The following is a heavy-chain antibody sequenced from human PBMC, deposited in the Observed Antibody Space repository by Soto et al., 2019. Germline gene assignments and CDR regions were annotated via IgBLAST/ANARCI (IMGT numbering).Heavy chain of an antibody. CDR3: SRRAPEGFDP. CDR1: GGSISSSSYY. CDR2: IYYIGNT. J-gene: IGHJ5*02. Sequence: SETLSLTCTVSGGSISSSSYYWGWIRQPPGKGLEWIGSIYYIGNTYYNPSLKSRVTISVDTSKNQFSLKLSSVTAADTAFYYCSRRAPEGFDPWGQGTLVTVSS. V-gene: IGHV4-39*01.